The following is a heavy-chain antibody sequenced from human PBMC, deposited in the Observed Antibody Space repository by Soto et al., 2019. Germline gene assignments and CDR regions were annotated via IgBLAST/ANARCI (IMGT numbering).Heavy chain of an antibody. V-gene: IGHV3-9*01. CDR3: AKDMGRFLEWLLYGGFDY. CDR1: GFTFDDYA. CDR2: ISWNSGSI. J-gene: IGHJ4*02. D-gene: IGHD3-3*01. Sequence: GGSLRLSCAASGFTFDDYAMHWVRQAPGKGLEWVSGISWNSGSIGYADSVKGRFTISRDNAKNSLYLQMNSLRAEDTALYYCAKDMGRFLEWLLYGGFDYWGQGTLVTVSS.